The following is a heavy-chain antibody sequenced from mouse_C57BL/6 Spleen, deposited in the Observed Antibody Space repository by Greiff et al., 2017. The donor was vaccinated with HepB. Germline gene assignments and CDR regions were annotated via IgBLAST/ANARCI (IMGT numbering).Heavy chain of an antibody. Sequence: QVQLQQPGAELVKPGASVKLSCKASGYTFTSYWMQWVKQRPGQGLEWIGEIDPSDSYTNYNQKFKGKATLTVDTSSSTAYMQLSSLTSEDSAVYYCARGGRHGKGVHDYWGQGTTLTVSS. CDR2: IDPSDSYT. V-gene: IGHV1-50*01. D-gene: IGHD2-1*01. CDR1: GYTFTSYW. J-gene: IGHJ2*01. CDR3: ARGGRHGKGVHDY.